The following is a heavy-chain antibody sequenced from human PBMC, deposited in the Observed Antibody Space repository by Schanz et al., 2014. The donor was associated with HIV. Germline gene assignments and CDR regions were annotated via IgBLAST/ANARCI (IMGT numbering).Heavy chain of an antibody. Sequence: QLQLQESGPGLVKPTQTLSLNCVVSGGSMSSGDHSWSWIRLPPGKGLEWIGNIDHSGSTYYNPSLKRRVTIPVDMSKTQFSLKMTSVTAADTAVYYCASLSSHYFDHWGQGTLVTVSS. CDR2: IDHSGST. CDR3: ASLSSHYFDH. V-gene: IGHV4-30-2*01. CDR1: GGSMSSGDHS. J-gene: IGHJ4*02.